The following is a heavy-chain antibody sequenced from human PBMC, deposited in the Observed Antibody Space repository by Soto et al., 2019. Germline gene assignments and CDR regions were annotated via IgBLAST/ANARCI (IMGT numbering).Heavy chain of an antibody. CDR1: GGSISSGGYS. CDR2: IYHSRST. CDR3: ARVPDR. V-gene: IGHV4-30-2*01. Sequence: QLQLQDSGSGLVKPSQTLSLTCAVTGGSISSGGYSWSWIRQPPGKGLEWIGYIYHSRSTYYNPSLKSQVTISVDRSKNQFSLKLSSGTAADTAVYYCARVPDRWGQGTLVTFSS. J-gene: IGHJ5*02. D-gene: IGHD2-2*01.